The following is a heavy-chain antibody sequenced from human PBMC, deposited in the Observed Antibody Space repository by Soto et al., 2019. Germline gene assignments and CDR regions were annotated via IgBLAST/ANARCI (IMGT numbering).Heavy chain of an antibody. CDR1: GFTLSSYI. V-gene: IGHV3-48*01. CDR3: ARGFSGSGNFFDA. CDR2: FTYSGTFR. J-gene: IGHJ4*02. D-gene: IGHD3-10*01. Sequence: GGSLRLSCAASGFTLSSYIMNWVRQAPGKGLEWVSYFTYSGTFRYYADSVKGRFTISRDNAKNSVYLQMNSLRPEDTAVYYCARGFSGSGNFFDAWGQGALVTVSS.